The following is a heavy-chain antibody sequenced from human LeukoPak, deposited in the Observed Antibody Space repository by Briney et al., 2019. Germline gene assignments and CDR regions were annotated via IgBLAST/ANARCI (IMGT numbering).Heavy chain of an antibody. D-gene: IGHD3-22*01. Sequence: SETLSLTCAVYGGSFSDYYWSWIRQPPGKGLEWVGEVNHSGSTNYNPSLKSRVTISVDTSKNQFSLKLSSVTAADTAVYYCARGNTYYYDSSGPLRWFDPWGQGTLVTVSS. CDR3: ARGNTYYYDSSGPLRWFDP. V-gene: IGHV4-34*01. J-gene: IGHJ5*02. CDR1: GGSFSDYY. CDR2: VNHSGST.